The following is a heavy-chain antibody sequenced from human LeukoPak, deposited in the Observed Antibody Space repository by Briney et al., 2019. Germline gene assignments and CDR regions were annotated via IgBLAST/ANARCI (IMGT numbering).Heavy chain of an antibody. D-gene: IGHD3-22*01. CDR1: GYSFTSYW. Sequence: GESLKISCKGSGYSFTSYWIGWVRQMPGKGLEWMGIIYPGDSDTRYSPSFQGQVTISADKSISTAYLQWSSLKASDTAMYYCARGTGTYNYDSSGSTDYFDYWGQGTLVTVSS. CDR3: ARGTGTYNYDSSGSTDYFDY. J-gene: IGHJ4*02. CDR2: IYPGDSDT. V-gene: IGHV5-51*01.